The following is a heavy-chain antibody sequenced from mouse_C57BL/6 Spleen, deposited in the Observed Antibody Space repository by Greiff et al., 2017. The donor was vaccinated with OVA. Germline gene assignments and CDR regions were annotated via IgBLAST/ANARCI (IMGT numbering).Heavy chain of an antibody. CDR3: AREGVYSALRL. Sequence: EVQLVESGPGLVKPSQSLSLTCSVTGYSITSGYYWNWIRQFPGNKLEWMGYISYDGSTTYNPSLKNRISITRDTSKNQFFLKLNSVTTEDTATCYCAREGVYSALRLGGQGTLVTVSA. V-gene: IGHV3-6*01. CDR1: GYSITSGYY. CDR2: ISYDGST. J-gene: IGHJ3*01. D-gene: IGHD2-12*01.